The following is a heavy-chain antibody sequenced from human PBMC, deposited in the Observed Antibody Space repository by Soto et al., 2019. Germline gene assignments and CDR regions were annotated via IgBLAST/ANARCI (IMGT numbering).Heavy chain of an antibody. CDR3: ASCISTGYYYNGMDV. J-gene: IGHJ6*02. D-gene: IGHD2-2*01. Sequence: QVQLVQSGAEVKKPGSSVKVSCKASGGTFSSYAISWVRQAPGQGLEWMGGIIPIFGTANYAKKSQGRVTTNADESTSTAYMEPSSLTSEDTAVYYCASCISTGYYYNGMDVWGQGTTGTVSS. CDR2: IIPIFGTA. CDR1: GGTFSSYA. V-gene: IGHV1-69*12.